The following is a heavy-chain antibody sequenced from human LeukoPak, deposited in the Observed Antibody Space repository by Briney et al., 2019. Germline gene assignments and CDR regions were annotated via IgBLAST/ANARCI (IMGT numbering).Heavy chain of an antibody. CDR1: AFTFSSYA. CDR2: ISSNGGST. J-gene: IGHJ1*01. Sequence: PGGSLTLSCSASAFTFSSYAMHCVRPPPGKGLEYVSAISSNGGSTYYADSVKGRFNISRDNSKNTLYLQMSSLRAEDTAVYYCVKDKGDLFYGDYVLFRHWGQGTLVTVSS. CDR3: VKDKGDLFYGDYVLFRH. V-gene: IGHV3-64D*06. D-gene: IGHD4-17*01.